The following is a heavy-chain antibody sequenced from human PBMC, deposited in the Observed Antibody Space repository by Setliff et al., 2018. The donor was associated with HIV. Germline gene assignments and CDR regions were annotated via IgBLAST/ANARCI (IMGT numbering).Heavy chain of an antibody. Sequence: SETLSLTCTVSGGSIISSGYYWTWIRLLPGKGLEWIGSIYYRGNTYYNPSLKSRLSISVDTSKNQFSLNLSFVTAADTAVYYCAINRGESKSEDYDAFDFWGQGTMVTASS. V-gene: IGHV4-31*03. CDR3: AINRGESKSEDYDAFDF. CDR2: IYYRGNT. D-gene: IGHD3-16*01. J-gene: IGHJ3*01. CDR1: GGSIISSGYY.